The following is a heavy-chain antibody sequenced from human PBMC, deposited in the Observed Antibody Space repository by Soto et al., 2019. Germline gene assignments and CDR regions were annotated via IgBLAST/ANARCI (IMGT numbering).Heavy chain of an antibody. V-gene: IGHV3-13*05. CDR2: ISAAGDP. CDR1: GFTVRNYD. J-gene: IGHJ6*02. Sequence: EVQLGESGGGLVQPGGSLRLPCEASGFTVRNYDRHWVRQGTGKGLEWVSGISAAGDPDYADSVEGRFTISRENAQNSFFLQMNSLRVGDTAVYYCARTDRDFYGLDVWGQGTTVIVSS. CDR3: ARTDRDFYGLDV.